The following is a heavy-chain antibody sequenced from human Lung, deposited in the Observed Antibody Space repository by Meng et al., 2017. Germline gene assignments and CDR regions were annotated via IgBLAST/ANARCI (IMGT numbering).Heavy chain of an antibody. D-gene: IGHD4-11*01. CDR3: ARGPTTMAHDFDY. Sequence: QVTLQHWGAGLLKPSETRFLTCVVSGGSFSDYYWSWIRQPPGKGLEWIGEINHSGSTNYNPSLESRATISVDTSQNNLSLKLSSVTAADSAVYYCARGPTTMAHDFDYWGQGTLVTVSS. V-gene: IGHV4-34*01. J-gene: IGHJ4*02. CDR2: INHSGST. CDR1: GGSFSDYY.